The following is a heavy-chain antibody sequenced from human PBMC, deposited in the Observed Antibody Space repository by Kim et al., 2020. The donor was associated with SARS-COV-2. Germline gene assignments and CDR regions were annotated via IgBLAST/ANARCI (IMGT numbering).Heavy chain of an antibody. CDR3: ARVITMVRGERWCDP. CDR1: GYTFTSYG. D-gene: IGHD3-10*01. J-gene: IGHJ5*02. V-gene: IGHV1-18*01. CDR2: ISVYNGNT. Sequence: ASVKVSCKASGYTFTSYGINWVRQAPGQGLEWMGWISVYNGNTTYAQKFQGRVTMTTDTSTNTAYMELRSLRSDDTAVYYCARVITMVRGERWCDPWGQGTLVTVSS.